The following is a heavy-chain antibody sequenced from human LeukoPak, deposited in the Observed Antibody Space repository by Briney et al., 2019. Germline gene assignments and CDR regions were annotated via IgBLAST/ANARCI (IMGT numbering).Heavy chain of an antibody. Sequence: SETLSLTCTVSGGSISSYYWSWIRQPPGKGLEWIGYIYYSGSTNYNPSLKSRVTISVDTSKNQFSLKLSSVTAADTAVYYCARTGRDGYNGWGQGTLVTVSS. CDR1: GGSISSYY. J-gene: IGHJ4*02. V-gene: IGHV4-59*08. CDR3: ARTGRDGYNG. D-gene: IGHD5-24*01. CDR2: IYYSGST.